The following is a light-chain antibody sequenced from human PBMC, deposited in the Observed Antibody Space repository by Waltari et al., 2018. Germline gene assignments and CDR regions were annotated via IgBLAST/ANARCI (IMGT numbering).Light chain of an antibody. CDR1: SSDVGAYNH. CDR3: SSYTSRGTWV. CDR2: GVS. V-gene: IGLV2-14*03. J-gene: IGLJ3*02. Sequence: QSALAQPASVSGSPGQSITISCTGTSSDVGAYNHVSWYQQHPGKAPQLMTYGVSNRPSGVSPRFSGSKSGNTASLTISGLQPEDEADYYCSSYTSRGTWVFGGGTKLTV.